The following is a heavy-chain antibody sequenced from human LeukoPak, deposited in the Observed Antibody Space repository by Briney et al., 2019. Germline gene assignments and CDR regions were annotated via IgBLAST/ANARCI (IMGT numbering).Heavy chain of an antibody. V-gene: IGHV4-59*08. Sequence: PSETLSLTCTVSGGSIGTYYWSWVRQSPGKGLEWIGYIYVTGNRYNPYLQSRVAISVDTSRNQFFLKMSSVTAADTAVYYCARHIGGGIEDMDVWGKGTKVTVSS. CDR1: GGSIGTYY. D-gene: IGHD3-16*02. CDR2: IYVTGN. J-gene: IGHJ6*03. CDR3: ARHIGGGIEDMDV.